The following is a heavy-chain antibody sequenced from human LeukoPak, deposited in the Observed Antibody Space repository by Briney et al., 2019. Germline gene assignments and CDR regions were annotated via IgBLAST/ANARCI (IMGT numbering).Heavy chain of an antibody. Sequence: PGGSLRLSCEASGFTFSTSTMHWVRQAPGKGLEWVANINQHGGDIHYVDSVKGRFTISRDNSKKTLYLQMNSLRSEDTAVYYCTKGPRAVEHSTHRFDYWSQGTLVTVSS. CDR3: TKGPRAVEHSTHRFDY. J-gene: IGHJ4*02. V-gene: IGHV3-7*03. CDR1: GFTFSTST. CDR2: INQHGGDI. D-gene: IGHD1/OR15-1a*01.